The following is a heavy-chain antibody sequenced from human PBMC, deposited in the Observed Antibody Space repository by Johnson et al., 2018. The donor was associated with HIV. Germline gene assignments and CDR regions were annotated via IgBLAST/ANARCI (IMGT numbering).Heavy chain of an antibody. CDR1: EFSFSTYA. V-gene: IGHV3-30-3*01. CDR3: VRDGNYDDRSGYRVDAFDV. J-gene: IGHJ3*01. D-gene: IGHD3-22*01. Sequence: QVQLVESGGGVVQPERSLRLSCAASEFSFSTYAMRWVRQAPGKGLEGVAVISDDGSNTDYADAVKGRFTISRDNSKNTLYLQMNSLRAEDTAVYYCVRDGNYDDRSGYRVDAFDVWGQGTMVTVSS. CDR2: ISDDGSNT.